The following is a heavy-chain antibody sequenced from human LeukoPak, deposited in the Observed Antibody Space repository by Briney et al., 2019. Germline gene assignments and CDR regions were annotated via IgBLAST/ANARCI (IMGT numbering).Heavy chain of an antibody. CDR2: IYPGDSDT. D-gene: IGHD3-10*01. CDR3: ARSYGSGSYSEY. Sequence: GESLKISCRGSGYSFNTHWIGWVRQMPGKGLEWMGIIYPGDSDTTYSPSFQGQVTISADKSISTAYLQWSSLKASDTAMYYCARSYGSGSYSEYWGQGTLVTVSS. J-gene: IGHJ4*02. CDR1: GYSFNTHW. V-gene: IGHV5-51*01.